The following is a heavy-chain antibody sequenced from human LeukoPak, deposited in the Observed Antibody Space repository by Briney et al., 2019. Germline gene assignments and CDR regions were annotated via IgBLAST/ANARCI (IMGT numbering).Heavy chain of an antibody. CDR3: ARTYYYGSDWFDP. D-gene: IGHD3-10*01. J-gene: IGHJ5*02. V-gene: IGHV4-30-2*01. CDR1: GGSISSGGYS. CDR2: IYHSGST. Sequence: SQTLSLTCAVSGGSISSGGYSWSWIRQPPGKGLEWIGYIYHSGSTYYNPSLKSRVTISVDRSKNQFSLKLSSVTASDKAVYYCARTYYYGSDWFDPWGQGTLVTVSS.